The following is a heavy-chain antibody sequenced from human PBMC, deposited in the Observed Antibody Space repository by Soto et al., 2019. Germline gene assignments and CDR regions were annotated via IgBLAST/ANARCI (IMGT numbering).Heavy chain of an antibody. CDR3: ARDTAMALPDA. J-gene: IGHJ4*02. CDR2: ISAHNGNT. CDR1: GYTFTSYG. Sequence: QVQLVQSGAEVKKPGASVKVSCKASGYTFTSYGISWVRQAPGQGLEWMGWISAHNGNTKYAQKRQGRVTKTTDTYTSTAYMEVRSLRSDDTAVYYCARDTAMALPDAWGQGTLVTVSS. D-gene: IGHD5-18*01. V-gene: IGHV1-18*01.